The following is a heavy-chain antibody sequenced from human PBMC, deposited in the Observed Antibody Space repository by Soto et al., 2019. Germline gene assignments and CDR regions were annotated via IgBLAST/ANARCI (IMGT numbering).Heavy chain of an antibody. V-gene: IGHV3-48*01. CDR2: INSGRNSV. J-gene: IGHJ4*02. Sequence: EVQLVESGGGLVQPGGSLRLSCVTSGFTFRAYSINWVRQAPGKGLEWISYINSGRNSVFYADSVKGRFTMNRDNANNSLFLQMNSLRAEDTAVYYCVRDRVGRPPGAFDYWGQGVLVTVSS. CDR3: VRDRVGRPPGAFDY. D-gene: IGHD3-10*01. CDR1: GFTFRAYS.